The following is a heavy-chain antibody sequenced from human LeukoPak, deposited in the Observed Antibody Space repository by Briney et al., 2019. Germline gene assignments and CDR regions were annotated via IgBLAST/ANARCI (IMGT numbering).Heavy chain of an antibody. CDR2: INTNTGNP. J-gene: IGHJ3*02. CDR1: GYTFTSYA. Sequence: ASVKVSCKASGYTFTSYAMNWVRQAPGQGLEWMGWINTNTGNPTYAQGFTGRFVFSLDTSASTAYLQISSLKAEDTAVYYCARGPGASYSSSWYLTLFDIWGQGTMVTVSS. D-gene: IGHD6-13*01. CDR3: ARGPGASYSSSWYLTLFDI. V-gene: IGHV7-4-1*02.